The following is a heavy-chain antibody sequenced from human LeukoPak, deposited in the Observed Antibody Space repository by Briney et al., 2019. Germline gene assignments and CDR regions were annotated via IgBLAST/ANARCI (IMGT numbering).Heavy chain of an antibody. J-gene: IGHJ4*02. D-gene: IGHD6-13*01. CDR2: ISSSSCYK. CDR1: GFTFSTYS. V-gene: IGHV3-21*06. Sequence: GGSLRLSCAASGFTFSTYSMNWVRQAPGKGLEWVSSISSSSCYKYYADSMRGRFTISRDNAKNSLYLQMNSLRAEDTAVYYCARVAEAAAFDSWGQGTLVTVSS. CDR3: ARVAEAAAFDS.